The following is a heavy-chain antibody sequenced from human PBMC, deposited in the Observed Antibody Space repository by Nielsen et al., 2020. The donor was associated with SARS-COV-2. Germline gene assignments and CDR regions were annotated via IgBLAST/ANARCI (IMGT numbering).Heavy chain of an antibody. V-gene: IGHV4-59*01. CDR3: ARGNTKDHSLDV. D-gene: IGHD2-8*01. Sequence: GSLRLSCGVYGGSFSGYYWSWIRQPPGKGLEWIGYIHYTGSTNYNPSLKSRVTISVDTSKNQFSLKLGSVTAVDTAVYYCARGNTKDHSLDVWGQGTTVTVSS. CDR1: GGSFSGYY. CDR2: IHYTGST. J-gene: IGHJ6*02.